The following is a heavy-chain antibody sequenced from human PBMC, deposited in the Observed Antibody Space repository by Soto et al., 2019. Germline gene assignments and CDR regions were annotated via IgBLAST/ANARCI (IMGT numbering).Heavy chain of an antibody. Sequence: CKVSGYTLTELSMHWVRQAPGKGLEWMGGFDPEDGETIYAQKLQGRVTMTTDTSTSTAYMELRSLRSDDTAVYYCARGTWYGQNWFDPWGQGTLVTVSS. J-gene: IGHJ5*02. CDR1: GYTLTELS. CDR3: ARGTWYGQNWFDP. D-gene: IGHD2-15*01. V-gene: IGHV1-24*01. CDR2: FDPEDGET.